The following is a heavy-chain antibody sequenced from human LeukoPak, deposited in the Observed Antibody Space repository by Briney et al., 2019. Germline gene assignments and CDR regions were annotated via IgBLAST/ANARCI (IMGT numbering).Heavy chain of an antibody. V-gene: IGHV3-9*01. CDR1: GFTFDDYA. CDR3: ASPAAAGTGGLNY. J-gene: IGHJ4*02. Sequence: GGSLRLSCAASGFTFDDYAMHWVRQAPGKGLEWVSGISWNSGSIGYADSVKGRFTISRDNAKNSLYLQMNSLRAEDTAVYYCASPAAAGTGGLNYWGQGTLVTVSS. D-gene: IGHD6-13*01. CDR2: ISWNSGSI.